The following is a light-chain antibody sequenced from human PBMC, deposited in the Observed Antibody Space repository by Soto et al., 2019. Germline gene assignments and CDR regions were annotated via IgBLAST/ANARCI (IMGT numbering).Light chain of an antibody. CDR2: GVS. CDR3: QQYGNSPLT. CDR1: QSVRSDY. J-gene: IGKJ4*01. V-gene: IGKV3-20*01. Sequence: EIVLTQSPATLSLSPGDRATLSCRASQSVRSDYFAWYQQKPGQAPRVIIFGVSTRATAIPDRFSGSGSGTDFTLTISRLEPEDFALYYCQQYGNSPLTLGGGTKVDI.